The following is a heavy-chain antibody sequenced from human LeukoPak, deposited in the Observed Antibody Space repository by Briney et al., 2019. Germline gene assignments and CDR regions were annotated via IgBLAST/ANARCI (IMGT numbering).Heavy chain of an antibody. CDR2: IYHSGST. V-gene: IGHV4-30-2*01. Sequence: PSETLSLTCTVSGGSISSGGYYWSWIRQPPGKGLEWIGYIYHSGSTDYNPSLKSRVTISIDRSKNQFSLKLTSVTAADTAVYYCARGPWRQQLANDYWGQGTLVTVSS. CDR3: ARGPWRQQLANDY. CDR1: GGSISSGGYY. D-gene: IGHD6-13*01. J-gene: IGHJ4*02.